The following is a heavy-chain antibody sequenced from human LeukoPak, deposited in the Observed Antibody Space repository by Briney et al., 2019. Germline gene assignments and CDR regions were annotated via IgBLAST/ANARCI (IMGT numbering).Heavy chain of an antibody. CDR2: IKVDGSEK. CDR3: ARLINWGSSDY. V-gene: IGHV3-7*05. D-gene: IGHD7-27*01. CDR1: GFTLSGYW. Sequence: GGSLRLSCAASGFTLSGYWMSWVRQAPGKGLEWVANIKVDGSEKYYVDSVKGRFTISRDNAKNSLYLQMNSLRAEDTAVYYCARLINWGSSDYWGQGTLVTVSS. J-gene: IGHJ4*02.